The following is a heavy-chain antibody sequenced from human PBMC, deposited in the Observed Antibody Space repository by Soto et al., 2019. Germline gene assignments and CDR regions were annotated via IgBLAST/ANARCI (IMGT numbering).Heavy chain of an antibody. CDR2: IRSKAYGGTT. CDR3: TRDRGTTVVTPYYYYYYGMDV. CDR1: GFTFGDYA. D-gene: IGHD4-17*01. J-gene: IGHJ6*02. V-gene: IGHV3-49*03. Sequence: SLRLSCTASGFTFGDYAMSWFRQAPLKGLEWVGFIRSKAYGGTTEYAASVKGRFTISRDDSKSIAYLQMNSLKTEDTAVYYCTRDRGTTVVTPYYYYYYGMDVWGQGTTVTVSS.